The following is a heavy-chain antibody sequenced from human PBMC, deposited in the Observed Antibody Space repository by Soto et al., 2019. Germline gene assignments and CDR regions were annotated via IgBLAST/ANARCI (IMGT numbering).Heavy chain of an antibody. Sequence: VQLVESGGGVVQPGRSLRLSCAASGFTFSDYAMHWVRQAPGKGLEWVAVVSHDGRNTPYADSVKGRFTISRDSSQKTVSLEMTSLRAEDTAVYYCAKGGRQWLVTSDFNYWGQGALVTVSS. J-gene: IGHJ4*02. D-gene: IGHD6-19*01. CDR1: GFTFSDYA. CDR2: VSHDGRNT. CDR3: AKGGRQWLVTSDFNY. V-gene: IGHV3-30*18.